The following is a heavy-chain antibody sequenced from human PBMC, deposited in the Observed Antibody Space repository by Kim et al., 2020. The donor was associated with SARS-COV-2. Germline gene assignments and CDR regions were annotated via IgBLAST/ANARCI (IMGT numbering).Heavy chain of an antibody. CDR3: ASLSTGNGWDKVDY. V-gene: IGHV3-74*01. CDR2: VNSDGSST. D-gene: IGHD3-16*01. Sequence: GGSLRLSCVASGFTFSSYWMHWVRQAPGKGLVWVSRVNSDGSSTSYADSVKGRFTISRDNARNTLYLQMNSLRAEDTAVYYCASLSTGNGWDKVDYWGQGTLVTVSS. CDR1: GFTFSSYW. J-gene: IGHJ4*02.